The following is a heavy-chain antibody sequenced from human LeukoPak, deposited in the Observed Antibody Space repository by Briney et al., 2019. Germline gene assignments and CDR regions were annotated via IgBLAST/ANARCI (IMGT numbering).Heavy chain of an antibody. Sequence: GGSLRLSCATSGFTFSSYDMHWVRQGIGKGLEWVSGIATAGDTFYAGSVKGRFTISRENGKKSLYLQMNDLRAGDTAVYYCARGGELGFDPWGQGALVTVSS. V-gene: IGHV3-13*01. CDR2: IATAGDT. J-gene: IGHJ5*02. D-gene: IGHD1-7*01. CDR3: ARGGELGFDP. CDR1: GFTFSSYD.